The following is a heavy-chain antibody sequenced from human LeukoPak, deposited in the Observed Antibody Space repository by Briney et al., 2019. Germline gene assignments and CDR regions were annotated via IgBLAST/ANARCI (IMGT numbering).Heavy chain of an antibody. CDR1: GFTFTSSA. D-gene: IGHD4-17*01. Sequence: EASVKVSCKASGFTFTSSAMQWVRQARGQRLEWIGWIVVGSGNTNYAQKFQERVTITRDMSTSTAYMELSSLRSEDTAVYYCAAVRPTVTTQEGGRYYFDYWGQGTLVTVSS. CDR3: AAVRPTVTTQEGGRYYFDY. CDR2: IVVGSGNT. V-gene: IGHV1-58*02. J-gene: IGHJ4*02.